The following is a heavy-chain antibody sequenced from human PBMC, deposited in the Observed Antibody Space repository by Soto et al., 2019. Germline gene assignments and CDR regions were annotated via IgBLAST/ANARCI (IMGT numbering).Heavy chain of an antibody. CDR2: IWYDGSNK. D-gene: IGHD4-17*01. J-gene: IGHJ6*02. CDR3: ARGYGGNYYYYGMDV. CDR1: GFTFSSYG. Sequence: GGSLRLSCAASGFTFSSYGMHWVRQAPGKGLEWVAVIWYDGSNKYYADSVKGRFTISRDNAKNSLYLQMNSLRAEDTAVYYCARGYGGNYYYYGMDVWGQGTTVTVSS. V-gene: IGHV3-33*01.